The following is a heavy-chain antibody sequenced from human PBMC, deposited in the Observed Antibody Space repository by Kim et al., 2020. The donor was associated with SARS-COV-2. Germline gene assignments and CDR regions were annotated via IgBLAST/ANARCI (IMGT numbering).Heavy chain of an antibody. CDR2: IYTSGST. D-gene: IGHD3-3*01. J-gene: IGHJ6*02. CDR1: GGSISSYY. CDR3: ARDTAPLRFLEWYYYYGMDV. V-gene: IGHV4-4*07. Sequence: SETLSLTCTVSGGSISSYYWSWIRQPAGKGLEWIGRIYTSGSTNYNPSLKSRVTMSVDTSKNQFSLKLSSVTAADTAVYYCARDTAPLRFLEWYYYYGMDVWGQGTTVTVSS.